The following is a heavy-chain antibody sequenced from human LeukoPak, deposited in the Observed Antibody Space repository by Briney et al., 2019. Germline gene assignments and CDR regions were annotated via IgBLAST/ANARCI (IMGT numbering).Heavy chain of an antibody. CDR3: ASSATPYCSGGSCYSGDAFDI. CDR1: GGSISSSNW. J-gene: IGHJ3*02. V-gene: IGHV4-4*02. D-gene: IGHD2-15*01. Sequence: SGTLSLTCAVSGGSISSSNWWSWVRQPPGKGLEWIGEIYHSGSTNYNPSLKSRVTISVDKSKNQFSLKLSSVTAADTAVYYCASSATPYCSGGSCYSGDAFDIWGQGTMVTVSS. CDR2: IYHSGST.